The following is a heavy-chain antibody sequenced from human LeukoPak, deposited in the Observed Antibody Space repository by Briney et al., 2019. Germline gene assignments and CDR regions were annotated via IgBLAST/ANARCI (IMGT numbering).Heavy chain of an antibody. D-gene: IGHD2-2*01. CDR2: INPNSGGT. CDR3: ARDCSSTSIRESVAFDI. J-gene: IGHJ3*02. V-gene: IGHV1-2*04. Sequence: ASVKVSCKASGYTFTGYYMHWVRQAPGQGLEWMGWINPNSGGTNYAQKFQGWVTMTRDTSISTAYMELSRLRSDDTAVYYCARDCSSTSIRESVAFDIWGQGTMVTVSS. CDR1: GYTFTGYY.